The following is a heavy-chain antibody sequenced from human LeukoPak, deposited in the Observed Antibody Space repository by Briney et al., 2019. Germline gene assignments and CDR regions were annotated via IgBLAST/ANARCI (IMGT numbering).Heavy chain of an antibody. Sequence: GGSLRLSCAASGFTFSSYSMNWVRQAPGKGLEWVSSISSSSSYIYYADSVKGRFTISRDNAKNSLYLQLNSLRAEDTAVYYCARVRSSGYVDYWGQGTLVTVSS. CDR3: ARVRSSGYVDY. CDR2: ISSSSSYI. V-gene: IGHV3-21*01. D-gene: IGHD6-19*01. CDR1: GFTFSSYS. J-gene: IGHJ4*02.